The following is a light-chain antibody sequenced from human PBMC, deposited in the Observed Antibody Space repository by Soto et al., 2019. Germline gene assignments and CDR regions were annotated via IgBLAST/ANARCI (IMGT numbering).Light chain of an antibody. CDR2: WAS. J-gene: IGKJ3*01. CDR3: QQYYSSPFT. V-gene: IGKV1-5*03. CDR1: QSISRW. Sequence: DIQMTQSPSTLSASVGDRVTITCRASQSISRWLAWYQQKPGQPPRLLIYWASTRESGVPDRVTGGGSGTDFTLTISSLQAEDVAVYYCQQYYSSPFTFGPGTKVDIK.